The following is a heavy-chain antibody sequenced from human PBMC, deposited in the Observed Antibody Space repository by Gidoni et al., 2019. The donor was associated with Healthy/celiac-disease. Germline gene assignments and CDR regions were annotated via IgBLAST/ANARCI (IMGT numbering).Heavy chain of an antibody. Sequence: EVQLVESGGGLVKPGGSLRLSCAASGFTFSSYSMNWVRQAPGKGLEWFSSISSSSSYIYYADSVTGRFTISRDNAKNSLYLQMNSLRAEDTAVYYCARDPRIVVVPAATSDGFDPWGQGTLVTVSS. CDR2: ISSSSSYI. CDR3: ARDPRIVVVPAATSDGFDP. D-gene: IGHD2-2*01. CDR1: GFTFSSYS. V-gene: IGHV3-21*01. J-gene: IGHJ5*02.